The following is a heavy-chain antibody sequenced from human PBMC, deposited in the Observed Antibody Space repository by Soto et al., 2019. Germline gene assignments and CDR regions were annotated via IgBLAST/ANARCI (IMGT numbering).Heavy chain of an antibody. CDR2: TFYRSKWYN. CDR1: GDSVSSNSAA. V-gene: IGHV6-1*01. Sequence: SQTLSLTCAISGDSVSSNSAAWSWIRQSQSRGLEWLGRTFYRSKWYNDYAVSVKGRITINPDTSKNQFSLQLNSVTPEDTAVYYCAKEGGNHYYYYAMDVWGQGTTVTVSS. CDR3: AKEGGNHYYYYAMDV. J-gene: IGHJ6*02. D-gene: IGHD1-26*01.